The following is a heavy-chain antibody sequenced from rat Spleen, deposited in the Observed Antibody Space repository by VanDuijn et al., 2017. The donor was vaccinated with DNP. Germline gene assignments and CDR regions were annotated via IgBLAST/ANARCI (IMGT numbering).Heavy chain of an antibody. D-gene: IGHD1-1*01. J-gene: IGHJ1*01. V-gene: IGHV5S23*01. CDR3: TRDSGDWYFDF. Sequence: EVQLVESGGGLVQPGRSLKLSCAASGFTFSNYYMAWVRQAPTKGLEWDASITNSGGGTYYRNSVKGRFTISRDNAKSTLYLQMDSLRSEDTATYFCTRDSGDWYFDFWGPGTMVTVSS. CDR2: ITNSGGGT. CDR1: GFTFSNYY.